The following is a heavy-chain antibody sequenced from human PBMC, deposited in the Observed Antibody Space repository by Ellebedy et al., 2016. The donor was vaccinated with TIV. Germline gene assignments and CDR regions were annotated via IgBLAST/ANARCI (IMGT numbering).Heavy chain of an antibody. Sequence: SVKVSCXASGGTFSSHAISWVRQAPGQGLEWMGGIIPIFGTANYAQKFQGRVTITADESTSTAYMELSSLRSEDTAVYYCARGFRATIYHDYWGQGTLVTVSS. V-gene: IGHV1-69*13. CDR2: IIPIFGTA. D-gene: IGHD5-24*01. CDR3: ARGFRATIYHDY. CDR1: GGTFSSHA. J-gene: IGHJ4*02.